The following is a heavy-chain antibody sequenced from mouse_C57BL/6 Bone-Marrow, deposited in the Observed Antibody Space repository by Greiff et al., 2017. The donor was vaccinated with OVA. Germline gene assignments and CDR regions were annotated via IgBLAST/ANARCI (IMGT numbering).Heavy chain of an antibody. V-gene: IGHV1-85*01. D-gene: IGHD1-1*01. CDR3: ARPITTVVANFDY. J-gene: IGHJ2*01. CDR1: GYTFTSYD. CDR2: IYPRDGST. Sequence: QVQLQQSGPGLVKPGASVTLSCKASGYTFTSYDINWVKQRPGQGLEWIGWIYPRDGSTTYNAKFKGKAILTVDTSTSTAYIELHSLTSEDSAVYFCARPITTVVANFDYWGQGTTLTVSS.